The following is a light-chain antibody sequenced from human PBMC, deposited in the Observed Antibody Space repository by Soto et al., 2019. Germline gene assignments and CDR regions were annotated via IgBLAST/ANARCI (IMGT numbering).Light chain of an antibody. V-gene: IGLV2-8*01. CDR2: EVS. CDR3: CSYAGTYSVL. CDR1: SSDVGGYNS. Sequence: QSALTQPPSASGSPEQSVTISCTGTSSDVGGYNSVSWYQQHPGRAPKLLIYEVSKRPSGVPDRFSGSKSGNTASLTVSGLQTEDEADYYCCSYAGTYSVLFGGGTQLTVL. J-gene: IGLJ2*01.